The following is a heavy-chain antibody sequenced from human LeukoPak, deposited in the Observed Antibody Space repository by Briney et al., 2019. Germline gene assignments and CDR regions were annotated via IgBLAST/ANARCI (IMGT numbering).Heavy chain of an antibody. V-gene: IGHV3-7*05. CDR2: IKQDGTEK. CDR1: GFTFTSYW. CDR3: ARALGRWLQLVDY. D-gene: IGHD5-24*01. J-gene: IGHJ4*02. Sequence: GGSLRLSCAASGFTFTSYWRNWVRQAPGKGLEWVANIKQDGTEKYYVDSVKGRFTISRDNAKNSLYLQMNSLRAEDTAVYYCARALGRWLQLVDYWGQGTLVTVSS.